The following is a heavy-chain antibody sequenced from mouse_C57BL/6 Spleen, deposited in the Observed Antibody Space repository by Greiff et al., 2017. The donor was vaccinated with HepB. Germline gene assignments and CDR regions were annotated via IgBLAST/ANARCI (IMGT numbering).Heavy chain of an antibody. Sequence: QVQLQQPGAELVRPGSSVKLSCKASGYTFTSYWMHWVKQRPIQGLEWIGNIDPSDSETNYNQKFKDKATLTVDKSSSTAYMQLSSLTSESSAVYYCARGWGKSDCGSSYVNYFDYWGQGTTLTVSS. CDR3: ARGWGKSDCGSSYVNYFDY. CDR2: IDPSDSET. J-gene: IGHJ2*01. V-gene: IGHV1-52*01. D-gene: IGHD1-1*01. CDR1: GYTFTSYW.